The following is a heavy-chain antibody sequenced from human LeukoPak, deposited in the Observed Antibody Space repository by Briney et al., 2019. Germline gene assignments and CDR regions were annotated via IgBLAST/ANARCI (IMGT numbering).Heavy chain of an antibody. Sequence: GGSLRLSCAAPGFTFSNYAMSWVRQAPGKGLEWVSTISGGGGSTYYADSVKGRFTISRDNSKNTLYLQMSSLRAGDTAVYYCARGGDRDYWGQGTLVTVSS. J-gene: IGHJ4*02. V-gene: IGHV3-23*01. CDR1: GFTFSNYA. CDR2: ISGGGGST. CDR3: ARGGDRDY.